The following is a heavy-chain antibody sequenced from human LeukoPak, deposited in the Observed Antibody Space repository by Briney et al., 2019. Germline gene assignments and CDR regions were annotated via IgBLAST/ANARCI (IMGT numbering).Heavy chain of an antibody. CDR3: ARGGVPIYYYYMDV. V-gene: IGHV1-2*02. CDR2: INPNSGGT. Sequence: GASVKVSCKASGYTFTDYFLHWVRQAPGQGLEWMGWINPNSGGTNYAQKFQGRVTMTRDTSISTAYMDLSRLRSDDTAVYFCARGGVPIYYYYMDVWGKGTTVTVSS. D-gene: IGHD2-2*01. J-gene: IGHJ6*03. CDR1: GYTFTDYF.